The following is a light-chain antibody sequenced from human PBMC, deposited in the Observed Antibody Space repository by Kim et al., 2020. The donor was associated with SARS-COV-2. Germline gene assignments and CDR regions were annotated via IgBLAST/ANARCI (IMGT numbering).Light chain of an antibody. CDR2: RDS. Sequence: YELTQPLSVSVALGQTARITCGGNNIGIKNVHWYQQKPGQAPVLVIYRDSNRPSGIPERFSGSNSGNTATLTISRAQAGDEADYYCQVWDSSTVVFGGGTKLTVL. V-gene: IGLV3-9*01. J-gene: IGLJ2*01. CDR1: NIGIKN. CDR3: QVWDSSTVV.